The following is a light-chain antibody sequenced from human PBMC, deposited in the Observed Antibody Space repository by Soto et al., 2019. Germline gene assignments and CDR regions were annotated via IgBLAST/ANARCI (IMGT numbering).Light chain of an antibody. CDR2: EVR. V-gene: IGLV2-14*01. CDR1: RSDIGGYEY. J-gene: IGLJ2*01. Sequence: QSVLTQPASVSGSPGQSITISCTGTRSDIGGYEYVSWYQKHPGKAPKLLISEVRNRPSGVSDRFSGSKSGYTASLTISGLRPEDEAEYYCSSYTSSSTLVVFGGGTKLTV. CDR3: SSYTSSSTLVV.